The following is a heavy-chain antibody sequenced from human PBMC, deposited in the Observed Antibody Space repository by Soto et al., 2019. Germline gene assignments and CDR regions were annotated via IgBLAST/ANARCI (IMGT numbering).Heavy chain of an antibody. D-gene: IGHD1-26*01. J-gene: IGHJ4*02. CDR3: ARHQRELPGADY. CDR1: GYSFTSYW. Sequence: PXDSLNISGKGSGYSFTSYWIGLVRQMPGKGLEWMGIIYPGDSDTRYSPSFQGQVTISADKSISTAYLQWSSLKASDTAMYYCARHQRELPGADYWGQGTLVTVSS. CDR2: IYPGDSDT. V-gene: IGHV5-51*01.